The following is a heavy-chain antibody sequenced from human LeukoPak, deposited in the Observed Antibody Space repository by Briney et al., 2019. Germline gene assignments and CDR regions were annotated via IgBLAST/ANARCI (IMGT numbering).Heavy chain of an antibody. V-gene: IGHV4-39*01. CDR1: GGSISSSSYY. CDR2: IYYSGST. J-gene: IGHJ3*02. Sequence: SGTLSLTCTVSGGSISSSSYYWGWIRQPPGKGLERIGSIYYSGSTYYNPSLKSRVTISVDTSKNQFSLKLSSVTAADTAVYYCARAPLKPTYYDFWSGPPPRGNDPIWGQGTMVTVSS. D-gene: IGHD3-3*01. CDR3: ARAPLKPTYYDFWSGPPPRGNDPI.